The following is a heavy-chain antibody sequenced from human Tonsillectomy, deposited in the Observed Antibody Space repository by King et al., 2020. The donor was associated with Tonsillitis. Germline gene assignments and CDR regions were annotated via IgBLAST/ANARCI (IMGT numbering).Heavy chain of an antibody. Sequence: QLQESGPGLVKPSETLSLTCTVSGGSISSSSYYWGWIRQPPGKGLEWIGSIYYSGSTYYNPSLKSRVTISVDTSKNQFSLKLSSVTAADPAVYYCARRTGSMITFGGVIVPPFDYWGQGTLVTVSS. V-gene: IGHV4-39*07. CDR2: IYYSGST. J-gene: IGHJ4*02. CDR3: ARRTGSMITFGGVIVPPFDY. CDR1: GGSISSSSYY. D-gene: IGHD3-16*02.